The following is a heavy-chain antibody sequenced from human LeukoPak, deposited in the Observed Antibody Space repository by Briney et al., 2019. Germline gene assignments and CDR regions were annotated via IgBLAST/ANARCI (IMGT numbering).Heavy chain of an antibody. CDR3: ARIGLGRDPYNSFDF. CDR1: GFTLGNYD. J-gene: IGHJ4*02. V-gene: IGHV3-21*01. CDR2: ISGTTIYT. Sequence: PGGSLRLSCTASGFTLGNYDMTGVRHAPGKGLEGVSSISGTTIYTCSAGSVRGRFPLPRDEVENSLYLPMNNLGGEDTGVYFCARIGLGRDPYNSFDFWGQGTLVTVSS. D-gene: IGHD5-24*01.